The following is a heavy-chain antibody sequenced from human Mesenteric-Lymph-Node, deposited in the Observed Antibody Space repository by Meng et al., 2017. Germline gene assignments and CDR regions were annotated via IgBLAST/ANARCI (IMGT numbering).Heavy chain of an antibody. Sequence: QVQLVQSGPEVKKPGASLQASCKASGYTSTDFGISWVRQAPGRGFEWMGWISAYNGNRDYAQKFQGRVTMTTDTSTSTTYLELRNLGSDDTAVFYCTRDLGGVPGSFFDFWGQGTLVTVSS. D-gene: IGHD6-19*01. V-gene: IGHV1-18*01. CDR2: ISAYNGNR. CDR1: GYTSTDFG. CDR3: TRDLGGVPGSFFDF. J-gene: IGHJ4*02.